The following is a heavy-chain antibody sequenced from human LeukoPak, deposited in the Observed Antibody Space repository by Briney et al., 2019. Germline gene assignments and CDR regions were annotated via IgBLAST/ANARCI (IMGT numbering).Heavy chain of an antibody. J-gene: IGHJ4*02. V-gene: IGHV1-8*01. CDR3: ARVAFRATSIRSEYYFDY. D-gene: IGHD2/OR15-2a*01. CDR1: GYTFTSYD. Sequence: ASVKVSCKASGYTFTSYDINWVRQATGQGLEWMGWMNPNSGNTGYAQKFQGRVTITRNTSISTAYMELSSLRSEDTAVYYCARVAFRATSIRSEYYFDYWGQGTLVTVSS. CDR2: MNPNSGNT.